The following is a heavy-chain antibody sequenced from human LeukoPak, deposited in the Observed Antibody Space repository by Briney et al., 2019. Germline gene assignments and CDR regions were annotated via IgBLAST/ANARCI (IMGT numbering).Heavy chain of an antibody. V-gene: IGHV3-21*01. CDR3: ARPAANYCSGGSCYLDY. D-gene: IGHD2-15*01. Sequence: PGESLRLSCAASGFTFSSYSMNWVRQAPGKGLEWVSSISSSSSYIYHADSVKGRFTISRDNAKNSLYLQMNSLRAEDTAVYYCARPAANYCSGGSCYLDYWGQGTLVTVSS. CDR1: GFTFSSYS. J-gene: IGHJ4*02. CDR2: ISSSSSYI.